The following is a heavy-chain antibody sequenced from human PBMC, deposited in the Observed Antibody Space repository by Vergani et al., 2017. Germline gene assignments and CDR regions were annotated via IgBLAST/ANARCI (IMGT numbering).Heavy chain of an antibody. Sequence: QVQLVESGGGVVPPGRSLRLSCAASGFTFSSYGMHWVRQAPGKGLEWVAVISYDGSNKYYADSVKGRFTISRDNSKNKLYLQMHSLRAEDTAVYYCASEYYDLWSGYYNYIDVWGKGTTVIVSS. CDR3: ASEYYDLWSGYYNYIDV. V-gene: IGHV3-30*03. CDR2: ISYDGSNK. J-gene: IGHJ6*03. CDR1: GFTFSSYG. D-gene: IGHD3-3*01.